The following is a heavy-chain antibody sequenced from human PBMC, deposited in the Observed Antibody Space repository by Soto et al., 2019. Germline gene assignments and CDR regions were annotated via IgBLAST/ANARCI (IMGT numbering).Heavy chain of an antibody. D-gene: IGHD6-13*01. CDR1: GYTFTSYG. V-gene: IGHV1-18*04. J-gene: IGHJ4*02. CDR2: ISAYNGNT. Sequence: QVQLVQSGAEVKKPGASVKVSCKASGYTFTSYGISWVRQAPGQGLEWMGWISAYNGNTNYAQKLQGRVTMTTDTSTSTAYMELRSLRSDDTAVYYCARARRYSRRQLGSNRLYYFDYWGQGTLVTVSS. CDR3: ARARRYSRRQLGSNRLYYFDY.